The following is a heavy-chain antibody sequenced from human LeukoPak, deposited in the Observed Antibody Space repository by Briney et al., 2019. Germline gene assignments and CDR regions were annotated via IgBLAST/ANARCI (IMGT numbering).Heavy chain of an antibody. CDR1: GGSISSYY. CDR3: ARLLPLLYYDGSGAAFDI. D-gene: IGHD3-22*01. V-gene: IGHV4-59*08. J-gene: IGHJ3*02. Sequence: PSETLSLTCTVSGGSISSYYWSWIRQPPGKGLEWIGYIYYSGSTNYNPSLKSRVTISVDTSKNQFSLKLSSVTAADTAVYYCARLLPLLYYDGSGAAFDIWGQGTMVTVSS. CDR2: IYYSGST.